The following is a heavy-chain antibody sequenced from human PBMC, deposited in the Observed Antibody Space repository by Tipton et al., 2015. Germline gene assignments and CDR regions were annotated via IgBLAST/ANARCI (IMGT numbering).Heavy chain of an antibody. CDR1: SDSISRSNYY. D-gene: IGHD3-10*01. V-gene: IGHV4-39*01. Sequence: TLSLTCTVSSDSISRSNYYWGWIRQPPGMGLEWIASIHYGGNTHYNPSLMSRVTISVDTSKNQFSLTLNSVTAADTAFYYCARKPVVRGAYYYFDYWGQGTLVTVSS. CDR2: IHYGGNT. J-gene: IGHJ4*02. CDR3: ARKPVVRGAYYYFDY.